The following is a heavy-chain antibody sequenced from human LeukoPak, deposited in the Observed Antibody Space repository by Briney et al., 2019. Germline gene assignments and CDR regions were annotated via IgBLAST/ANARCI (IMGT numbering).Heavy chain of an antibody. Sequence: SETLSLTCTVSGGSISSYYWSWIRQPAGQGLEWLGRIYTSGSTNYNPSLKSRVTISVDKSKNQFSLKLSSVTAADTAVYYCARLGSFRGVSWDEYWGQGTLVTVSS. D-gene: IGHD3-10*01. J-gene: IGHJ4*02. CDR3: ARLGSFRGVSWDEY. CDR2: IYTSGST. CDR1: GGSISSYY. V-gene: IGHV4-4*07.